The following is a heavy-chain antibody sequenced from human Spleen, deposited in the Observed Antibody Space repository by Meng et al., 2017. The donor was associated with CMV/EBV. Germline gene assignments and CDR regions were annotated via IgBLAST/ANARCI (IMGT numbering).Heavy chain of an antibody. CDR3: VYGGYYFDY. V-gene: IGHV3-7*01. CDR2: IKQDGSEK. D-gene: IGHD4-17*01. J-gene: IGHJ4*02. CDR1: GFTFSSYW. Sequence: GESLKISCAASGFTFSSYWMGWVRQAPGKGLEWVANIKQDGSEKYYVDSVKGRFTISRDNAKNSLYLQMNSLRAEDTAVYYCVYGGYYFDYWGQGTLVTVSS.